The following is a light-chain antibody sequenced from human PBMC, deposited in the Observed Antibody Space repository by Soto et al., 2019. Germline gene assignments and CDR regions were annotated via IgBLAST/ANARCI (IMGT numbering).Light chain of an antibody. J-gene: IGLJ2*01. CDR2: DVS. Sequence: QSVLTQSASVSGSPGQSITLSCTGTSSDIGGYNFVSWYQQHPGKAPKLMIYDVSNRPSGVSNRFSGSKSGNTASLTISGLQAEDEADYYCSSYTSSSTLVFGGGTKVTVL. V-gene: IGLV2-14*01. CDR3: SSYTSSSTLV. CDR1: SSDIGGYNF.